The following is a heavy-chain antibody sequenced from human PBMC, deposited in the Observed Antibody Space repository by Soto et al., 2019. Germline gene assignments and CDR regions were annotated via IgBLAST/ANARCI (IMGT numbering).Heavy chain of an antibody. Sequence: GGSLRLSCAASGFTFSSYAMHWVRQAPGKGLEWVAVISYDGSNKYYADSVKGRFTISRDNSKNTLYLQMNSLRAEDTAVYYCCSSGWFPGSIYYYYGMDVWGQGTTVTVSS. CDR1: GFTFSSYA. CDR2: ISYDGSNK. V-gene: IGHV3-30-3*01. J-gene: IGHJ6*02. D-gene: IGHD6-19*01. CDR3: CSSGWFPGSIYYYYGMDV.